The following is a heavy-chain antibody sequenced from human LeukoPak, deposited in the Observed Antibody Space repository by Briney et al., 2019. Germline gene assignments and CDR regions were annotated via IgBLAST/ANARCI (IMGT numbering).Heavy chain of an antibody. CDR3: ARQVGVDDAFDI. J-gene: IGHJ3*02. Sequence: GGSLRLSCAASGFTFSSYAMSWVRQAPGKGLEWVSSISSGSSYIFYADSVKGRFTISRDNAKNSLYLQMNSLRAEDTAVYYCARQVGVDDAFDIWGQGTMVTISS. D-gene: IGHD1-26*01. CDR2: ISSGSSYI. V-gene: IGHV3-21*01. CDR1: GFTFSSYA.